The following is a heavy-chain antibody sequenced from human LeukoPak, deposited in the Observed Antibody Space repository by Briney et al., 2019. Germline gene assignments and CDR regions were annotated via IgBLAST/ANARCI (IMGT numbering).Heavy chain of an antibody. CDR3: ARGHGDYVFRFDY. V-gene: IGHV1-46*01. CDR2: INPSGGST. Sequence: GASVTVSCKASGYTFTSYYMHWVRQAPGQGVEWMGLINPSGGSTIYAQKFEGRVTINRDRSKRTVYMELSRLRSDDTAVYYCARGHGDYVFRFDYWRQGTLVTVSS. CDR1: GYTFTSYY. J-gene: IGHJ4*02. D-gene: IGHD4-17*01.